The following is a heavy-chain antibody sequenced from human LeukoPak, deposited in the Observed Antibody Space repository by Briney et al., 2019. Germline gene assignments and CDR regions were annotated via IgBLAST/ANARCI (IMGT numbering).Heavy chain of an antibody. V-gene: IGHV4-59*01. D-gene: IGHD2/OR15-2a*01. CDR1: GGSISSYY. CDR2: IYYSGST. J-gene: IGHJ3*02. CDR3: ARDFFLDAFDI. Sequence: PSETLSLTCTVSGGSISSYYWSWIRQPPGKGLEWIGYIYYSGSTNYNPSLKSRVTISVDTSKNQFSLKLSSVTAADTAVYYCARDFFLDAFDIWGQGTMVTVSS.